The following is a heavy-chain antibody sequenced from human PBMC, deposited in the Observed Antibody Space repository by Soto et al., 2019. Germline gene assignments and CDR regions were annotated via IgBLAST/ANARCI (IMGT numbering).Heavy chain of an antibody. D-gene: IGHD3-22*01. CDR3: ARLIKEAYYYDSSGPLSGAFDY. CDR1: GFTFSSYE. CDR2: ISSSGSTI. J-gene: IGHJ4*02. Sequence: LRLSCAASGFTFSSYEMNWVRQAPGKGLEWVSYISSSGSTIYYADSVKGRFTISRDNAKNSLYLQMNSLRAEDTAVYYCARLIKEAYYYDSSGPLSGAFDYWGQGTLVTVSS. V-gene: IGHV3-48*03.